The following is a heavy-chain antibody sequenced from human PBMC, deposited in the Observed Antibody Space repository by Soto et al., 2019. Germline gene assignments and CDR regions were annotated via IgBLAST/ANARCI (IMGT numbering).Heavy chain of an antibody. D-gene: IGHD5-12*01. CDR3: ATPRRGYSGYDRFDY. J-gene: IGHJ4*02. CDR1: GGSIRSGGYY. CDR2: IYYSGST. Sequence: SETLSLTCTFSGGSIRSGGYYWSWIRQHPGKGLEWIGYIYYSGSTYYNPSLKSRVTISVDTSKNQFSLKLSSVTAADTAVYYCATPRRGYSGYDRFDYWGQGTLVTVSS. V-gene: IGHV4-31*03.